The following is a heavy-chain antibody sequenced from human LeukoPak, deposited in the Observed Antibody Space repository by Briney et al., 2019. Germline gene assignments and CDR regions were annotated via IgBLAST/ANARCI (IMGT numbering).Heavy chain of an antibody. V-gene: IGHV1-18*01. Sequence: ASVKVSCKASGYTFTSYGISWVRQAPGQGLEWMGWISAYNGNTNYAQKLQGRVTMTTDTSTSTAYMELRSLRSEDTAVYYCARGKYSSGWSLYYYYYYGMNVWGQGTTVTVSS. CDR3: ARGKYSSGWSLYYYYYYGMNV. J-gene: IGHJ6*02. CDR2: ISAYNGNT. D-gene: IGHD6-19*01. CDR1: GYTFTSYG.